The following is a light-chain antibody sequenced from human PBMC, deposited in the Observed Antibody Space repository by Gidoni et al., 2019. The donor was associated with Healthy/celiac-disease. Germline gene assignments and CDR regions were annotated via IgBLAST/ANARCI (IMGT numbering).Light chain of an antibody. V-gene: IGLV2-11*01. CDR2: DVS. CDR3: SSYAGSYTQV. J-gene: IGLJ3*02. Sequence: QSARTQPRSASGSPGQAVTISCTGTSSDVGGYNYVSWYQQHPGKAPKLMIYDVSKRPSGVPDRFSGSKSGNTASLTISGLQAEDEADYYCSSYAGSYTQVFGGGTKLTVL. CDR1: SSDVGGYNY.